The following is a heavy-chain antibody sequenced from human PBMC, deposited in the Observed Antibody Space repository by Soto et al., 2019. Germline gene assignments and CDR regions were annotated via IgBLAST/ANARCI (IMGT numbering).Heavy chain of an antibody. D-gene: IGHD5-12*01. V-gene: IGHV3-30-3*01. CDR2: ISYDGSNK. Sequence: GGSLRLSCAASGFTFSSYAMHWVRQAPGKGLEWVAVISYDGSNKYYADSVKGRFTISRDNSKNTLYLQINSLRAEDTAVYYCARDLIPPGGYDYYYYYGMDVWGQGTTVTVSS. CDR1: GFTFSSYA. J-gene: IGHJ6*02. CDR3: ARDLIPPGGYDYYYYYGMDV.